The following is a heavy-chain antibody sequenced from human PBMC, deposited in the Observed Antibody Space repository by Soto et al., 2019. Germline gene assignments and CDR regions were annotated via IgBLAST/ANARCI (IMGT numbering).Heavy chain of an antibody. J-gene: IGHJ4*02. Sequence: GPSVKVSCKASGGTFSSYTISWVRQAPGQGLEWMGRIIPILGIANYAQKFQGRVTITADKSTSTAYMELSSLRSEDTAVYYCARDLPPDLGVFGYWGQGTLVTVSS. CDR3: ARDLPPDLGVFGY. D-gene: IGHD3-16*01. CDR2: IIPILGIA. V-gene: IGHV1-69*04. CDR1: GGTFSSYT.